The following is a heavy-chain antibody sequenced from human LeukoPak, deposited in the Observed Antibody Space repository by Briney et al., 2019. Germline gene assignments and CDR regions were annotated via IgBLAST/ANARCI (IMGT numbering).Heavy chain of an antibody. Sequence: GGSLRLSCAASGFTFSSYSMNWVRQAPGKGLEWVSYISSSSSTIYYADSVKGRFTISRDNAKNSLYLQMSSLRAEDTATYYCARNWGFDSWGQGTPVTVSS. CDR1: GFTFSSYS. CDR3: ARNWGFDS. V-gene: IGHV3-48*01. J-gene: IGHJ4*02. CDR2: ISSSSSTI. D-gene: IGHD7-27*01.